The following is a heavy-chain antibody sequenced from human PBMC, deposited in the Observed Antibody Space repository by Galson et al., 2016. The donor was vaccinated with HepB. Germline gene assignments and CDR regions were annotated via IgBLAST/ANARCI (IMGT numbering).Heavy chain of an antibody. D-gene: IGHD6-13*01. J-gene: IGHJ3*02. CDR3: ARDSSIWFRVAFDI. CDR2: VYYSGST. V-gene: IGHV4-59*01. CDR1: GGSISTYY. Sequence: SETLSLTCTVSGGSISTYYWSLIRQPPGKGLEWIGYVYYSGSTRYNPSLKSRVTISVDTSKNHFSLKLTSLTAADTAVYYCARDSSIWFRVAFDIWGQATMVTVSS.